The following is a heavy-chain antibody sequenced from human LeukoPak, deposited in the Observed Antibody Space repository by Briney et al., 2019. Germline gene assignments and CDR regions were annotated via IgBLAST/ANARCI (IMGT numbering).Heavy chain of an antibody. V-gene: IGHV3-23*01. D-gene: IGHD2-2*01. CDR3: AKXGSCFRYFDL. CDR2: ISGSDGST. Sequence: GGSLRLSCAASGFTFSSYDMTWVRQAPGKGLEWVSSISGSDGSTYYADSVKGRFTISSYNSKKTLYLQMNSLRAEATAVYYXAKXGSCFRYFDLWGRGTLVTVSS. J-gene: IGHJ2*01. CDR1: GFTFSSYD.